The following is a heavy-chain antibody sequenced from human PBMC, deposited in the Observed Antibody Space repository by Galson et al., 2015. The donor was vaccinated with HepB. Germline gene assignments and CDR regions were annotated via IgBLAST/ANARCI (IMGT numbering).Heavy chain of an antibody. J-gene: IGHJ5*01. CDR2: ISYDGSNK. D-gene: IGHD3-3*01. CDR1: GFTFSSYA. Sequence: SLRLSCAASGFTFSSYAMHWVRQAPGKGLEWVAVISYDGSNKYYADSVKGRFTISRDNSENTLYLQMNSLRAEDTAVYYCARNNYDFWSGDFGGTETNWFDSWGQGTLVTVSS. V-gene: IGHV3-30*04. CDR3: ARNNYDFWSGDFGGTETNWFDS.